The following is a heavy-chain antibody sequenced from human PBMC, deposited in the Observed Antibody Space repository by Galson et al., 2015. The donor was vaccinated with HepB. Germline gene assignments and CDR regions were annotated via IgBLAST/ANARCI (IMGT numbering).Heavy chain of an antibody. CDR2: IYHSGGT. D-gene: IGHD3-3*01. V-gene: IGHV4-59*02. J-gene: IGHJ6*03. CDR1: GGSVSGYY. Sequence: LSLTCTVSGGSVSGYYWKWIRQPPGKGLEWIGYIYHSGGTNYNPSLNSRVTISLDTSKNQFSLNLNSVTAADTAVYYCARGSRTIFGLNYIDVWGKGTTVTVSS. CDR3: ARGSRTIFGLNYIDV.